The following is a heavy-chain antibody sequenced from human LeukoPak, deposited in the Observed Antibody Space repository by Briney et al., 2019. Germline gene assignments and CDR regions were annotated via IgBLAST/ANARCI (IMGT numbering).Heavy chain of an antibody. D-gene: IGHD3-22*01. J-gene: IGHJ4*02. Sequence: GGSLRLSCAASGFTFSPYNMNWVRQAPGKGLEWVSSISTSSDYIYYADSVKGRFTISRDNAKNSLYLQMNSLRAEDTAVYYCARDFYYYDSSGYYDYFDYWGQGTLVTVSS. CDR3: ARDFYYYDSSGYYDYFDY. CDR2: ISTSSDYI. CDR1: GFTFSPYN. V-gene: IGHV3-21*01.